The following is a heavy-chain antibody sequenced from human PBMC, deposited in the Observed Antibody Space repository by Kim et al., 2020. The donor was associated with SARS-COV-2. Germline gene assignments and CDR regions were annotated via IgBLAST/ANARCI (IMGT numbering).Heavy chain of an antibody. Sequence: SETLSLTCTVSGGSISSYYWSWIRQPPGKGLEWIGYIYYSGSTNYNPSLKSRVTISVDTSKNQFSLKLSSVTAADTAVYYCARGRYSSSHAGNNWFDPWGQGTLVTVSS. J-gene: IGHJ5*02. D-gene: IGHD6-13*01. CDR2: IYYSGST. CDR1: GGSISSYY. V-gene: IGHV4-59*01. CDR3: ARGRYSSSHAGNNWFDP.